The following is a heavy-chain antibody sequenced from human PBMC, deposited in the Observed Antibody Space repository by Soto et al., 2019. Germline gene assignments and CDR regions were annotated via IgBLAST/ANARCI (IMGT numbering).Heavy chain of an antibody. CDR1: GFSLSTSGVG. CDR3: AHRGPYNWNADPITFDY. V-gene: IGHV2-5*02. D-gene: IGHD1-20*01. J-gene: IGHJ4*02. CDR2: IYWDDDK. Sequence: QITLKESGPTLVKPTQTLTLTCTFSGFSLSTSGVGVGWIRQPPGKALEWLALIYWDDDKRYSPSLKSRLTIPKYTSKNQVVLTMTNMDPVDTATYYCAHRGPYNWNADPITFDYWGQGTLVTVSS.